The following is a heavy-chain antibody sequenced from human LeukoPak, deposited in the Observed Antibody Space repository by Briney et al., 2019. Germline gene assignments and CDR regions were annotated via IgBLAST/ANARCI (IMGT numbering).Heavy chain of an antibody. V-gene: IGHV4-59*12. Sequence: SETLSLTCTVSGGSISTYYWSWIRQPPGKGLEWLGYIYYRGGTNYNPSLKSRVAISVGTSKNQFSLKLSSVTAADTAVYYCARDTTVTTLGPYYYYYMDVWGKGTTVTISS. CDR1: GGSISTYY. CDR2: IYYRGGT. CDR3: ARDTTVTTLGPYYYYYMDV. D-gene: IGHD4-17*01. J-gene: IGHJ6*03.